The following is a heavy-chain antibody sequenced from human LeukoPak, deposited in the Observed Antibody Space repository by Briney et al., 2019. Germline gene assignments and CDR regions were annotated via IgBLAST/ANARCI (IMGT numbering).Heavy chain of an antibody. Sequence: GGSLRLSCAASGFTFSSYAMSWVRQAPGKGLEWVSSIKSTGSSTYYGDAVKGRFTVSRDNSENTLYLQMHSLRAEDTGSYYCAKDRREGYPRDSFDVWGQGTAVTVSS. J-gene: IGHJ3*01. CDR1: GFTFSSYA. CDR2: IKSTGSST. CDR3: AKDRREGYPRDSFDV. V-gene: IGHV3-23*05. D-gene: IGHD5-24*01.